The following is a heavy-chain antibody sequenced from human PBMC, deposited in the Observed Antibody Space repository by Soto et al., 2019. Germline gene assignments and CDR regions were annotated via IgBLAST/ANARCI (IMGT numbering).Heavy chain of an antibody. J-gene: IGHJ4*02. V-gene: IGHV4-59*01. CDR3: ALRSMAVVPEY. CDR2: LYYGRSA. CDR1: GDSISSYY. D-gene: IGHD3-22*01. Sequence: QVQLQESGPGLVKPSETLSLTCAVSGDSISSYYCMWIRQPPGKGLESIGYLYYGRSANYNPSLTSRFTLSVDTSTNQCPLTLSSMTAADTAVYYCALRSMAVVPEYWGQGTLVTVSS.